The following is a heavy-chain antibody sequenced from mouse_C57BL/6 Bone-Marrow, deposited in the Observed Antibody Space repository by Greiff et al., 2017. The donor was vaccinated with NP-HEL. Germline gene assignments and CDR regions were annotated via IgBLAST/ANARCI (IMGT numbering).Heavy chain of an antibody. V-gene: IGHV1-26*01. J-gene: IGHJ3*01. CDR1: GYTFTDYY. CDR2: INPNNGGT. Sequence: EVQLQQSGPELVKPGASVKISCKASGYTFTDYYMNWVKQSHGKSLEWIGDINPNNGGTSYNQKFKGKASLTVDKSSSTAYMELRSLTSEDSEVYYCARDYYGPYWGQGTLVTVSA. D-gene: IGHD1-1*01. CDR3: ARDYYGPY.